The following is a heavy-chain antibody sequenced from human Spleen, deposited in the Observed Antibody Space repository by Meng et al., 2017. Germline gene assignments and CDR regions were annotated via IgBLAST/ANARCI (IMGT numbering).Heavy chain of an antibody. J-gene: IGHJ5*01. CDR1: GLTFINYW. D-gene: IGHD6-13*01. V-gene: IGHV3-7*03. CDR3: AKDWDVAVAGSDS. Sequence: GESLKISCAASGLTFINYWMSWVRQAPGKGLEWVANIKQDGSEKYFVDSVKGRFTISRDNSKNTLYLQMNSLRAEDTALYYCAKDWDVAVAGSDSWGQGTLVTVSS. CDR2: IKQDGSEK.